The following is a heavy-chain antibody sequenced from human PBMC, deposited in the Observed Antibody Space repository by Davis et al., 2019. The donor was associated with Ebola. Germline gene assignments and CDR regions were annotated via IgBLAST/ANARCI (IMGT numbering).Heavy chain of an antibody. CDR2: INPNDGRT. CDR1: GYTFTNYY. V-gene: IGHV1-46*01. Sequence: AASVKVSCKASGYTFTNYYMHWVRQAPGQGLEWMGMINPNDGRTIYAQKFQGRVTVTRDTSTTTVYMELSSLRSEDTAVYYCASLLRWGQGVLVTVSS. CDR3: ASLLR. J-gene: IGHJ4*02.